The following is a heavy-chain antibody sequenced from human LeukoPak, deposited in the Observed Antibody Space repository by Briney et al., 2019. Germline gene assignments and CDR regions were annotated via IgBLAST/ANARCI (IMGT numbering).Heavy chain of an antibody. Sequence: SETLSLTCTVSGGSISSGDYYWSWIRQPPGKGLEWIGYIYYSGNTYYNPSLKSRVTISVDTSKNQFSLKLSSVTAADTAVYYCARRSGYCSGGSCYSWFDPWGQGTLVTVSS. D-gene: IGHD2-15*01. CDR3: ARRSGYCSGGSCYSWFDP. CDR1: GGSISSGDYY. CDR2: IYYSGNT. V-gene: IGHV4-30-4*01. J-gene: IGHJ5*02.